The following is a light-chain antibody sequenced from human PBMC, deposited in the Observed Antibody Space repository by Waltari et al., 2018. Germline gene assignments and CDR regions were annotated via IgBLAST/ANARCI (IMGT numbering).Light chain of an antibody. V-gene: IGLV1-44*01. Sequence: QSVLTQPPSASGTPGQRVTISCSGSSSNIGSNTVNWYQQLPGTAPKLLIYSNNHRPSGVPDRFSGSKSGTSASLAISGLQSEDEADYYCAAWDDSLNAIYVFGTGTKVTVL. CDR2: SNN. CDR1: SSNIGSNT. CDR3: AAWDDSLNAIYV. J-gene: IGLJ1*01.